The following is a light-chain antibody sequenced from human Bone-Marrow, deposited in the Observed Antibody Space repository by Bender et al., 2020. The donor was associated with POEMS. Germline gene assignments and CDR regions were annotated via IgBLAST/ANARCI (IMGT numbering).Light chain of an antibody. CDR2: DDS. Sequence: SYVLTQPPSVSVAPGQTARISCGGDNIGSKSVHWYQQKPGQAPVLVVYDDSDRPSGIPARFSGSNSGNTATLTISRVEAGDEADYYCQVWDSSGDVYVFGTGTKVTVL. J-gene: IGLJ1*01. CDR1: NIGSKS. V-gene: IGLV3-21*02. CDR3: QVWDSSGDVYV.